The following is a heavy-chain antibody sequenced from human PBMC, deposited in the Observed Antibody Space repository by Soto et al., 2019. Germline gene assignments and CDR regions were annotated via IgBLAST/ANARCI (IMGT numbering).Heavy chain of an antibody. J-gene: IGHJ4*02. Sequence: EVQLVESGGGLVKPGGSLRLSCAASGFSFSTSTMNWVRQAPGKGLEFVSSIGRTGIDRYYIDSVKGRFTSSIENAQNALYLQMNSLRAEDTALYYCVCDDNRRYWGQGTLVTVSS. CDR1: GFSFSTST. D-gene: IGHD1-1*01. CDR3: VCDDNRRY. CDR2: IGRTGIDR. V-gene: IGHV3-21*01.